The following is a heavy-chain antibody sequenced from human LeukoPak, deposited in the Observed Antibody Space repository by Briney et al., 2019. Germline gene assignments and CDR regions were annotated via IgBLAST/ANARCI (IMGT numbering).Heavy chain of an antibody. CDR1: GFTFTDCW. CDR2: IRQDGSER. V-gene: IGHV3-7*01. D-gene: IGHD6-13*01. J-gene: IGHJ4*02. Sequence: GGSLRLSCAVSGFTFTDCWMNWVRQAPGRGLEWVASIRQDGSERTHVDSVKGRFTISRDNTKNSLYLQMSDLRAEDTAVYYCARDGVAPGLYFDLWGQGTLVTVSS. CDR3: ARDGVAPGLYFDL.